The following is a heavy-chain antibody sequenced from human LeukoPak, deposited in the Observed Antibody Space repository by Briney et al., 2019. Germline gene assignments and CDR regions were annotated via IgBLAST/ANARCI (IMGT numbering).Heavy chain of an antibody. J-gene: IGHJ4*02. V-gene: IGHV3-23*01. D-gene: IGHD6-19*01. Sequence: PGGSLRLSCVGSGFTSIAYALTWARQAPGKGLERVSGISGGGVTTYYADSVKGRFTISRDNSKNTLYLQMNSLRAEDTAEYYCAKDSNGWYQRGSNYFDYWGQGTLVTVSS. CDR1: GFTSIAYA. CDR3: AKDSNGWYQRGSNYFDY. CDR2: ISGGGVTT.